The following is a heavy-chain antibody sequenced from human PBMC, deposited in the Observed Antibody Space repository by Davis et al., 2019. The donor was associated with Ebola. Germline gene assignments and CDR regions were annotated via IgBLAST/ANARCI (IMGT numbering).Heavy chain of an antibody. Sequence: GESLKISCAASGFTFRNYWMHWVRQAPGKGLVWVSRIKTDGSSLTYADSVKGRFTISRDNAKNTVYLQMNSLRAEDTAVYYCTRVGYGDSWRWFDSWGQGTLVTVSS. V-gene: IGHV3-74*03. CDR1: GFTFRNYW. CDR3: TRVGYGDSWRWFDS. CDR2: IKTDGSSL. D-gene: IGHD4-17*01. J-gene: IGHJ5*01.